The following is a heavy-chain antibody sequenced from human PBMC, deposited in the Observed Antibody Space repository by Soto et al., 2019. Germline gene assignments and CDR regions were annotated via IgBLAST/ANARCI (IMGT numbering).Heavy chain of an antibody. V-gene: IGHV3-30*18. CDR1: GFTFSSYG. CDR3: GKDPYYISLSWVGMDV. Sequence: QVQLVESGGGVVQPGRSLRLSCAASGFTFSSYGMHWVRQAPGKGLEWVAVISYDGSNKYYADSVKGRFTISRDNSKKTLYLQMNSLAAEDTAVYYCGKDPYYISLSWVGMDVWGQGTMVTVSS. CDR2: ISYDGSNK. J-gene: IGHJ6*02. D-gene: IGHD6-6*01.